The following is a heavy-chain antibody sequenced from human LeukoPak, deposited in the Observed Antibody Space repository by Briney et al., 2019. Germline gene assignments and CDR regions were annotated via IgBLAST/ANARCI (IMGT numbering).Heavy chain of an antibody. D-gene: IGHD3-3*01. CDR3: ARARRWRSGSSTPGQFVDP. J-gene: IGHJ5*02. CDR1: GFTFSDYY. CDR2: ISSSGSTI. V-gene: IGHV3-11*01. Sequence: GGSLRLSCAASGFTFSDYYMSWIRQAPGKGLEWVSYISSSGSTIYYADSVKGRFTISRDNAKNSLYLQMNSLRAEDTAVYYCARARRWRSGSSTPGQFVDPWGQGTLVTVSS.